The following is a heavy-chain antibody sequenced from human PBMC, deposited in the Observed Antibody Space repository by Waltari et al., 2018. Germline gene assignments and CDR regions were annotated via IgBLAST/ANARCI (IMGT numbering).Heavy chain of an antibody. Sequence: QVQLQESGPGLVKPSETLSLTCAVSGYSISSGYYWGWIRQPPGKGLEWIGSIYHSGSTYYNPSLKSRVTISVDTSKNQFSLKLSSVTAADTAVYYCSYYYDTSTYSYFDYWSQGTLVTVSS. D-gene: IGHD3-22*01. CDR3: SYYYDTSTYSYFDY. V-gene: IGHV4-38-2*01. J-gene: IGHJ4*02. CDR1: GYSISSGYY. CDR2: IYHSGST.